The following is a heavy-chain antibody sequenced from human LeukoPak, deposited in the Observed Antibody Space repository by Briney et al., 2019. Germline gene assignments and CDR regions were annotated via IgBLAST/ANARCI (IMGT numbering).Heavy chain of an antibody. CDR2: IYYSGST. J-gene: IGHJ4*02. Sequence: PSGTLSLTCTVSGGSVSSGSYYWSWIRQPPGKGLEWIGYIYYSGSTNYNPSLKSRVTISVDTSKNQFSLKLSSVTAADTAVYYCAREDYAYFDYWGQGTLVTVSS. D-gene: IGHD4-17*01. V-gene: IGHV4-61*01. CDR1: GGSVSSGSYY. CDR3: AREDYAYFDY.